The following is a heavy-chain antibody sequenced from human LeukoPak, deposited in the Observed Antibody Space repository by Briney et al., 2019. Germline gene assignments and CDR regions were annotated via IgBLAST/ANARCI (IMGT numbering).Heavy chain of an antibody. D-gene: IGHD3-9*01. J-gene: IGHJ3*02. V-gene: IGHV4-34*01. CDR1: GGSFSGYY. Sequence: PAETLSLTCAVYGGSFSGYYWSWIRQPPGKGLEWIGEINHSGSTNYNPSLKSRVTISVDTSKNQLSLKLSSVTAADTAVYYCARGAALRYFDWLSQSDAFDIWGQGTMVTVSS. CDR2: INHSGST. CDR3: ARGAALRYFDWLSQSDAFDI.